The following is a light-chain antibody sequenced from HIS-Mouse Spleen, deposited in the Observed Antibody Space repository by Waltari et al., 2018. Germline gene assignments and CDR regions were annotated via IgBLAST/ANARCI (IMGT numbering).Light chain of an antibody. J-gene: IGLJ1*01. CDR1: SSDVGGYKY. CDR3: CSYAGSYTYV. Sequence: QSALTQPRSVSGSPGQSVTISCTGTSSDVGGYKYVSWYQQHPGKAPKLMIYDGSKRPSGVPDRFSGSKSGNTASLTISGLQAEDEADYYCCSYAGSYTYVFGTGTKVTVL. V-gene: IGLV2-11*01. CDR2: DGS.